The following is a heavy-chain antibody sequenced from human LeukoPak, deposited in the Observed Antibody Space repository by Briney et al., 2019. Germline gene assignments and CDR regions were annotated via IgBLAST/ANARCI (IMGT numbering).Heavy chain of an antibody. CDR2: IIPILGIA. CDR3: ARAARWELSPGYFDY. Sequence: SVKVSCKASGGTFSSYAISWVRQAPGQGLEWMGRIIPILGIANYAQKFQGRVTITADKSTSTAYMELGSLRSEDTAVYYCARAARWELSPGYFDYWGQGTLVTVSS. J-gene: IGHJ4*02. D-gene: IGHD1-26*01. V-gene: IGHV1-69*04. CDR1: GGTFSSYA.